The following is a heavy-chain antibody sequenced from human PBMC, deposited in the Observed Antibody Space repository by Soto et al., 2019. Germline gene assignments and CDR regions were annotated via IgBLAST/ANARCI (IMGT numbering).Heavy chain of an antibody. CDR3: AGGVVRGDSYVAED. Sequence: TSETLSLTCTVSGGSISSYYWSWIRQPAGKGLEWIGRIYPSGSTNYNPSLKSRVTMSVDTSKNQFSLKLSSVTAADTAVYYCAGGVVRGDSYVAEDWGHGSLVTVAA. CDR1: GGSISSYY. D-gene: IGHD5-18*01. V-gene: IGHV4-4*07. J-gene: IGHJ4*01. CDR2: IYPSGST.